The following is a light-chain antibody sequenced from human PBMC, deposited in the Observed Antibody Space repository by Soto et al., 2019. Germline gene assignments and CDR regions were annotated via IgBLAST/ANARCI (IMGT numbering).Light chain of an antibody. J-gene: IGKJ5*01. Sequence: ENVLTQSPATLSLSPGEGATLSCRASQSINTYLAWYQQKPGQAPRLLIYDASKRATGIPARFSGSGSGTNFTLTISRLEPEDFAVYYCQQRRSWQVTFGQGTRLEI. CDR2: DAS. V-gene: IGKV3D-11*02. CDR1: QSINTY. CDR3: QQRRSWQVT.